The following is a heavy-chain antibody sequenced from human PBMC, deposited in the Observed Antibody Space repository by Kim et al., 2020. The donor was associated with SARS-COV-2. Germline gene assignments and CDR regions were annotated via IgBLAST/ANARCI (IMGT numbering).Heavy chain of an antibody. Sequence: ASVKVSCKASGYTFTNYYIHWVRQAPGQGLEWMGIFNPSMISTSYAQKFQGRVTMTGDTSTSTVYMELSSLRSEDTAVYYCARDLVGDWGHWGQGTLVTVSS. CDR3: ARDLVGDWGH. D-gene: IGHD1-26*01. J-gene: IGHJ4*02. CDR2: FNPSMIST. V-gene: IGHV1-46*01. CDR1: GYTFTNYY.